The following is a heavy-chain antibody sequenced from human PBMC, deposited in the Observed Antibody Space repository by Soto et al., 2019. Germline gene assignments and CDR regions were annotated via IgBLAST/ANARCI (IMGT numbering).Heavy chain of an antibody. CDR1: GFTFTNYG. CDR3: AREDSIIIPAVSDF. J-gene: IGHJ4*02. D-gene: IGHD2-2*01. V-gene: IGHV3-21*01. CDR2: VSKSDNK. Sequence: GGSLRLSCAVSGFTFTNYGINWVRQAPGKGLEWVSSVSKSDNKYYSDSVKGRFTISRDNTKNSVSLQLNALRAENTAVYYCAREDSIIIPAVSDFWGQGTLVTLS.